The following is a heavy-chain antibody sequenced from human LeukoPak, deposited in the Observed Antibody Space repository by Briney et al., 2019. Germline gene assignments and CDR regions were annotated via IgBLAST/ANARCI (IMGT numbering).Heavy chain of an antibody. CDR2: IYSGGST. J-gene: IGHJ4*02. CDR3: ARTGRYYDILTGYYAVATDYDY. D-gene: IGHD3-9*01. Sequence: GGSLRLSCAASGFTVSSNYMSWVRQAPGKGLEWVSVIYSGGSTYYADSVKGRFTISRDNSKNTLHLQMNSLRAEDTAVYYCARTGRYYDILTGYYAVATDYDYWGQGTLVTVSS. CDR1: GFTVSSNY. V-gene: IGHV3-53*01.